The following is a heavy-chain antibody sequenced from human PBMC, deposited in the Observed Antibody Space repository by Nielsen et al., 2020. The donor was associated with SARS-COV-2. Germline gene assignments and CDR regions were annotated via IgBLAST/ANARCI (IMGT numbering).Heavy chain of an antibody. CDR2: IYPGDSDT. V-gene: IGHV5-51*01. D-gene: IGHD2-15*01. CDR3: ARNERIAATPHPYYYGMDV. CDR1: GYSFTSYW. J-gene: IGHJ6*02. Sequence: GGSLRLSCKGSGYSFTSYWIGWVRQMPGKGLEWMGIIYPGDSDTRYSPSFQGQVTISADKSISTAYLQWGSLKASDTAMYYCARNERIAATPHPYYYGMDVWGQGTTVTVSS.